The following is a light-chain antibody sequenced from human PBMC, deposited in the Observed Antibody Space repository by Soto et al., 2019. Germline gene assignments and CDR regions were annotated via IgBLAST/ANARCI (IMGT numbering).Light chain of an antibody. V-gene: IGKV1-39*01. CDR3: QQSYSTPWP. CDR1: QSISSY. CDR2: AAS. Sequence: DIQMPQSPSSLSASVGDRVTITCRASQSISSYLNWYQQRPGKAPKLLIYAASSLQSGVPSRFSGSGSGTDFTLAISSLQPEDFATYYCQQSYSTPWPFGQVPKVDIX. J-gene: IGKJ1*01.